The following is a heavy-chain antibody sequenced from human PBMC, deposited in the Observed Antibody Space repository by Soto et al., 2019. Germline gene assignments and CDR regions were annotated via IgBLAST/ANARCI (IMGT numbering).Heavy chain of an antibody. D-gene: IGHD1-26*01. CDR3: ARDLAKGSGSAGFDY. CDR1: GYTFTVYY. V-gene: IGHV1-2*02. Sequence: QVQLVQSGAEVKKPGASVNVSCKASGYTFTVYYMHWVRQAPGQGLEWMGWINPKSGGTMYPQKFQGRVTMPWSTSISTAYMALTRLSSDDTAVYYCARDLAKGSGSAGFDYWCQGTLGTVSS. CDR2: INPKSGGT. J-gene: IGHJ4*02.